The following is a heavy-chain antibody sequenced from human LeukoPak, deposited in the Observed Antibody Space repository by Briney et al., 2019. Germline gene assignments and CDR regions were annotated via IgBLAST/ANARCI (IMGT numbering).Heavy chain of an antibody. CDR2: IKQDGSEK. J-gene: IGHJ6*02. CDR1: GLIFSRYW. V-gene: IGHV3-7*02. Sequence: PGGSLRLSCAASGLIFSRYWMSWVRQAPGKGLEWVANIKQDGSEKYYVDSVKGRFTISRDNAKDTLFLQMTSLRVEDTAVYSCTSLLTPYHGSGGGSVDVWGQGTTVTVSS. CDR3: TSLLTPYHGSGGGSVDV. D-gene: IGHD3-10*01.